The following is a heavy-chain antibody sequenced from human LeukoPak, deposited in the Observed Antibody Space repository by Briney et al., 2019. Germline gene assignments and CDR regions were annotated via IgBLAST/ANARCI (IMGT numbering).Heavy chain of an antibody. CDR2: ISSSGSTI. J-gene: IGHJ5*02. CDR3: AAAMVRGVFDP. V-gene: IGHV3-11*01. Sequence: GGSLRLSCAASGFTFSDYYMSWIRQAPGKGLEWVSYISSSGSTIYYADSVKGRFTISRDNAKNSLYLQMNSLRAEDTAVYYCAAAMVRGVFDPWGQGTLVTVSP. CDR1: GFTFSDYY. D-gene: IGHD3-10*01.